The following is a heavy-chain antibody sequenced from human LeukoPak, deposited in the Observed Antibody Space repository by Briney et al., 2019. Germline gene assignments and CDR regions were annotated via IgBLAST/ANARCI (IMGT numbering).Heavy chain of an antibody. D-gene: IGHD4-17*01. V-gene: IGHV1-18*01. CDR3: ARDVQSGAWQYSFDY. CDR2: ISGYSGNT. J-gene: IGHJ4*02. CDR1: GYTFTSYA. Sequence: GASVKVSCKASGYTFTSYAIIWVRQAPGQGLEWMGWISGYSGNTKYAQKLQGRVTMTTETSTSTAYMELRSLRSDDTAVYYCARDVQSGAWQYSFDYWGQGTLVTVSS.